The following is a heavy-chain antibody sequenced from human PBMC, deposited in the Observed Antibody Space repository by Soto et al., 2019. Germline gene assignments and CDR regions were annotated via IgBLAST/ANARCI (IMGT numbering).Heavy chain of an antibody. Sequence: PSETLSLTCAVSGGSISSSNWWSWVRQPPGKGLEWIGEIYHSGSTNYNPSLKSRVTISVDKSKNQFSLKLSSVTAADTAVYYCARDQSWHDLVWWFAPWGQGTLVTVSS. CDR3: ARDQSWHDLVWWFAP. V-gene: IGHV4-4*02. D-gene: IGHD1-1*01. CDR2: IYHSGST. J-gene: IGHJ5*02. CDR1: GGSISSSNW.